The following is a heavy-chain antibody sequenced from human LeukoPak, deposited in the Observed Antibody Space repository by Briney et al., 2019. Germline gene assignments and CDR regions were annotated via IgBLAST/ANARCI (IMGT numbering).Heavy chain of an antibody. CDR1: GGSVSSGSYY. CDR3: ARDPGYSNYGNWFDP. CDR2: IYYSGST. D-gene: IGHD4-11*01. V-gene: IGHV4-61*01. Sequence: SETLSLTCTVSGGSVSSGSYYWSWIRQPPGKGLEWTGYIYYSGSTNYNPSLKSRVTISVDTSKNQFSLKLSSVTAADTAVYYCARDPGYSNYGNWFDPWGQGTQVTVSS. J-gene: IGHJ5*02.